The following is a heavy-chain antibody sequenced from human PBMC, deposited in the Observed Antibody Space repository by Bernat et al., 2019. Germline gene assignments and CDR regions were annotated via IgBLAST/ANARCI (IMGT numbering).Heavy chain of an antibody. CDR1: GYTFTGYY. CDR2: INPNSGGT. Sequence: QVQLVQSGAEVKKPGASVKVSCKASGYTFTGYYMHWVRQAPGQGLEWMGWINPNSGGTNYAQKLQGRVTMTTDTSTSTAYMELRSLGSDDTAVYYCARPNAFYYYYGMDVWGQGTTVTVSS. J-gene: IGHJ6*02. CDR3: ARPNAFYYYYGMDV. V-gene: IGHV1-2*02.